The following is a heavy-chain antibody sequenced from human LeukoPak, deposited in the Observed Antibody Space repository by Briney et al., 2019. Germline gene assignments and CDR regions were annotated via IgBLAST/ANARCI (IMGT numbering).Heavy chain of an antibody. J-gene: IGHJ5*02. CDR3: ARNWGSSPFGP. Sequence: SETLSLTCAVYGGSFSGYYWSWLRQPPGKGLEWLGEINHSGSTNYNPSLKSRVTLSVDTPKNQFSLKLSAVTAADTAVYYCARNWGSSPFGPWGQGTLVTVST. D-gene: IGHD6-13*01. CDR1: GGSFSGYY. V-gene: IGHV4-34*01. CDR2: INHSGST.